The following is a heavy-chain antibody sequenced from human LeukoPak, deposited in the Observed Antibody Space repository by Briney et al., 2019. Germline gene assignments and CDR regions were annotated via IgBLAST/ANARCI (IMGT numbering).Heavy chain of an antibody. J-gene: IGHJ4*02. CDR1: GFTFTTYG. D-gene: IGHD2-21*02. CDR2: NSSDGDST. CDR3: VKDTHIVVVTTNKYYFDY. V-gene: IGHV3-64D*09. Sequence: PGWSLRLSCAASGFTFTTYGLYWVRQAPGKGLWYVSVNSSDGDSTYYAYSVNGNFTISRENSKNTLFLQMSRLRPEDTAVYYYVKDTHIVVVTTNKYYFDYWGQGTLVTVSS.